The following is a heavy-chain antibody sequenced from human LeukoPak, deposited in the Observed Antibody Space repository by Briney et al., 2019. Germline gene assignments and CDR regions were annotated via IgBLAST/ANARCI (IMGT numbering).Heavy chain of an antibody. Sequence: GASVKVSCKASGYTFTNYAMNWVRQAPGQGLEWMGWINPNTGNPMYAQGFTGRFVFSSDTSVTTTYLQINGLEAEDTAVYYCARAYQRLGGLSFPDSWGQGTLVTVSS. V-gene: IGHV7-4-1*02. CDR1: GYTFTNYA. J-gene: IGHJ5*01. CDR2: INPNTGNP. CDR3: ARAYQRLGGLSFPDS. D-gene: IGHD3-16*02.